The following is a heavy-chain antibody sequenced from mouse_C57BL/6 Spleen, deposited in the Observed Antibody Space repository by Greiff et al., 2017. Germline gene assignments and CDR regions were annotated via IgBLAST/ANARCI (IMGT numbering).Heavy chain of an antibody. CDR1: GYTFTSYW. CDR3: ARHYGYDDYAMDY. Sequence: QVQLQQPGAELVMPGASVKLSCKASGYTFTSYWMHWVKQRPGQGLEWIGEIDPSDSYTNYNQKFKGKSTLTVDKSSSTAYMQLSSLTSEDSAVYYCARHYGYDDYAMDYWGQGTSVTVSS. V-gene: IGHV1-69*01. CDR2: IDPSDSYT. J-gene: IGHJ4*01. D-gene: IGHD2-2*01.